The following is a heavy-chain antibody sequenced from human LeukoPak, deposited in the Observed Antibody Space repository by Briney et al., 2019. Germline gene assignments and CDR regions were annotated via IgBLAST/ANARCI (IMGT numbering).Heavy chain of an antibody. D-gene: IGHD6-13*01. CDR3: ARGPSSNWSGLDF. J-gene: IGHJ4*02. Sequence: GGSLRLSCAASGFTFSSYGMHWVRQAPGKGLDWVAVISNDGSKKYYADSVKGRFTVSRDNAKNTLYLQVNNLRAEDTAVYYCARGPSSNWSGLDFWGQGTLLTVSS. V-gene: IGHV3-30*03. CDR2: ISNDGSKK. CDR1: GFTFSSYG.